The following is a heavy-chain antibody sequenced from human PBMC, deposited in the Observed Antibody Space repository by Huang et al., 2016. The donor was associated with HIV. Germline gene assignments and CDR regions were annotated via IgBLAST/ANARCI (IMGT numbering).Heavy chain of an antibody. V-gene: IGHV4-39*01. Sequence: QLQLQESGPGQVKPSETLSLTCTVSGDFISSTNYYWGWIRQSPGKGREWVGSVYQSGSTKYNPSLKGRVTLSVDTSRNQFSLRLNSVTAADTAVYYCASQHIGAAATWFWGRGTQVAVSS. CDR1: GDFISSTNYY. J-gene: IGHJ4*02. D-gene: IGHD6-13*01. CDR3: ASQHIGAAATWF. CDR2: VYQSGST.